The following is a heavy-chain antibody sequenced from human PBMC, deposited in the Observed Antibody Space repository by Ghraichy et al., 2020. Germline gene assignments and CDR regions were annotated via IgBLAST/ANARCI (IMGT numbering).Heavy chain of an antibody. CDR2: IKHSGST. J-gene: IGHJ4*02. CDR3: SGRKDGYSTRDY. Sequence: SQTLSLTCAVYGGSFSGYYWSWIRQPPGKGLEWIGEIKHSGSTNYNPSLRSRITISVDTSKNQFSLNLSSVTAADTAVYYCSGRKDGYSTRDYWGQGTLVTVSS. D-gene: IGHD5-24*01. CDR1: GGSFSGYY. V-gene: IGHV4-34*01.